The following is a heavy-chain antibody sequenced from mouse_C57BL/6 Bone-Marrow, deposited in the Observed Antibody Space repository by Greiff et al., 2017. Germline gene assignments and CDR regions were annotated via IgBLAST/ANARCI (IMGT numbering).Heavy chain of an antibody. J-gene: IGHJ4*01. CDR2: FYPGSGSI. CDR1: GYTFTEYT. Sequence: QVHVKQSGAELVKPGASVKLSCKASGYTFTEYTIHWVKQRSGQGLEWIGWFYPGSGSIKYNEKFKDKATLTADKSSSTVYMELSRLTSEDSAVYFCARHSLYYYGSGGYYAMDYGGQGTSVTVSA. V-gene: IGHV1-62-2*01. CDR3: ARHSLYYYGSGGYYAMDY. D-gene: IGHD1-1*01.